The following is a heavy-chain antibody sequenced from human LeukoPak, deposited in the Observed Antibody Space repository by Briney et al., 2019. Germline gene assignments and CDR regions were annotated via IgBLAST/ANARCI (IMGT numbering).Heavy chain of an antibody. Sequence: SETLSLTCTVSGGSISSSYWSWIRQPPGKGLEWIGYIYYSGSTNYNPSLKSRVTISVDTSKNQFSLKLSSVTAADTAVYYCARHGPGTPGGYYYYYGMDVWGQGTTVTVSS. CDR3: ARHGPGTPGGYYYYYGMDV. J-gene: IGHJ6*02. V-gene: IGHV4-59*08. D-gene: IGHD3-10*01. CDR2: IYYSGST. CDR1: GGSISSSY.